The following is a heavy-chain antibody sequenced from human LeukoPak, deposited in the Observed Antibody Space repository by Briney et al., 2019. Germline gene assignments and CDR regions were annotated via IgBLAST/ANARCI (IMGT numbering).Heavy chain of an antibody. CDR2: MNPNSGNT. V-gene: IGHV1-8*01. Sequence: ASVKVSCKASGYTFTTYVINWVRQATGQGLEWMGWMNPNSGNTGYAQKFQGRDTMTRNTSISTAYMELSSLRSEDTAVYYCARGPNKSDGGNSGSAWFDPWGQGTLVTVSS. CDR1: GYTFTTYV. J-gene: IGHJ5*02. D-gene: IGHD4-23*01. CDR3: ARGPNKSDGGNSGSAWFDP.